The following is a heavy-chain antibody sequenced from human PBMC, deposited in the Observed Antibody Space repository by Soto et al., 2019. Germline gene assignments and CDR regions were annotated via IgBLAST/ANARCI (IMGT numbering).Heavy chain of an antibody. CDR1: GFTFSSYG. CDR2: IWYDGSNK. J-gene: IGHJ6*02. Sequence: PGGSLRLSCAASGFTFSSYGMHWVRQAPGKGLEWVAVIWYDGSNKYYADSVKGRFTISRDNSKNTLYLQMNSLRAEDTAVYYCAKALFWRGDNYYYYGMDVWSQGTTVTVSS. CDR3: AKALFWRGDNYYYYGMDV. V-gene: IGHV3-30*02. D-gene: IGHD3-3*01.